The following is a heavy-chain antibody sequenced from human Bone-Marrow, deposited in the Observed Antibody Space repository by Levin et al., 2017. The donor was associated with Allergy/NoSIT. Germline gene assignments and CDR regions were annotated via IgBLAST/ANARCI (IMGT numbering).Heavy chain of an antibody. V-gene: IGHV3-48*03. CDR1: GFTFSSYE. J-gene: IGHJ4*02. D-gene: IGHD7-27*01. CDR2: ISSSGSTI. Sequence: GESLKISCAASGFTFSSYEMNWVRQAPGKGLEWVSYISSSGSTIYYADSVKGRFTISRDNAKNSLYLQMKSLRAEDTAVYYCARLRGPNGGWEYYFDYWGQGTLVTVSS. CDR3: ARLRGPNGGWEYYFDY.